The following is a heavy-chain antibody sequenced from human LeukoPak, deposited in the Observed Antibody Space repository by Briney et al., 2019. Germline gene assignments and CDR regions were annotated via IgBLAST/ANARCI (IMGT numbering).Heavy chain of an antibody. V-gene: IGHV3-30-3*01. D-gene: IGHD6-13*01. CDR3: ARAKTSSSRALFDY. CDR2: ISYDGGNK. CDR1: GFTFSSYA. J-gene: IGHJ4*02. Sequence: PGGSLRLSCAASGFTFSSYAMHWVRQAPGKGLEWVAAISYDGGNKYYAESVKGRFTISRDSSKNTLYLQMNSLRTEDTAVYYCARAKTSSSRALFDYWGQGTLVTVSS.